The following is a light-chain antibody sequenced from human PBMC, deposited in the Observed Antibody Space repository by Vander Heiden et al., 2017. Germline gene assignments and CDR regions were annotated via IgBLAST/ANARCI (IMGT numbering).Light chain of an antibody. CDR3: QSYDSSLSSVV. Sequence: QSVLTQPPSVSGAPGQRVTISCTGSSSNIGEGYDVHWYKQHPGTAPKRLIYGDSNRPSGVPDRFSGSKSGTSASLAITGLQAEDEADYYCQSYDSSLSSVVFGGGTKLTVL. J-gene: IGLJ2*01. CDR2: GDS. CDR1: SSNIGEGYD. V-gene: IGLV1-40*01.